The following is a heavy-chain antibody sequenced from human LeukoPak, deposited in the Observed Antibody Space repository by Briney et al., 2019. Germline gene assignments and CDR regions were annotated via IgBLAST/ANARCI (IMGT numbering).Heavy chain of an antibody. CDR3: ARDPTLRMVRGVIGFDY. D-gene: IGHD3-10*01. J-gene: IGHJ4*02. Sequence: GRSLRLSCAASGFTFSSYEMNWVRQAPGKGLEWISYISSSGSTIYYADSVKGRFTISRDNAKNSLYLQMNSLRAEDTAVYYCARDPTLRMVRGVIGFDYWGQGTLVTVSS. CDR1: GFTFSSYE. CDR2: ISSSGSTI. V-gene: IGHV3-48*03.